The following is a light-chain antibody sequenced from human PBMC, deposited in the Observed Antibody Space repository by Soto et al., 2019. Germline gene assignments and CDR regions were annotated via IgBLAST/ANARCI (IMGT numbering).Light chain of an antibody. Sequence: DIVMTQSPDSLAVSLGERATINCKSSRSVSYSSNNNPCLAWYQQKPGQPPKLLIYWASTRESGVPDRFSGSGSGTDFTLTINSLQAEDVAVYYCQKYHNPPVFAFGQGTKLEIK. CDR2: WAS. CDR3: QKYHNPPVFA. V-gene: IGKV4-1*01. J-gene: IGKJ2*01. CDR1: RSVSYSSNNNPC.